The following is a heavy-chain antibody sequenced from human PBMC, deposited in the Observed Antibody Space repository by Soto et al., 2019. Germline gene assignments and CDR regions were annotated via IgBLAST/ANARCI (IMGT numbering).Heavy chain of an antibody. CDR1: GFSFNSYA. CDR3: AKDRPGYCSDGLCYEHFHYGMDV. J-gene: IGHJ6*02. CDR2: ITFDGSSQ. Sequence: QVQLVESGGRVVHPGTSLRLSCEVSGFSFNSYAMHWVRQAPGKGLEWVAAITFDGSSQFYAGSVRGRFTISRDNSRNTLFLDITSLRHEDTAMYFCAKDRPGYCSDGLCYEHFHYGMDVWGQGTTVTV. D-gene: IGHD2-15*01. V-gene: IGHV3-30*04.